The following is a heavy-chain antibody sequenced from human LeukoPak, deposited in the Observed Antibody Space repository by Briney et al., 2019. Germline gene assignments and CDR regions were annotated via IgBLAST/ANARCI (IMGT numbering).Heavy chain of an antibody. V-gene: IGHV3-23*01. J-gene: IGHJ4*02. Sequence: HPGGSLRLSCAASGFTFSSYAMSWVRQAPGKGLEWVSAISGSGGSTYYADSVKGRFTISRDNSKNTLYLQMNSLRAEDTAVDYCVIYYYGSGSYYEPHFDYWGQGTLVTVSS. CDR3: VIYYYGSGSYYEPHFDY. D-gene: IGHD3-10*01. CDR2: ISGSGGST. CDR1: GFTFSSYA.